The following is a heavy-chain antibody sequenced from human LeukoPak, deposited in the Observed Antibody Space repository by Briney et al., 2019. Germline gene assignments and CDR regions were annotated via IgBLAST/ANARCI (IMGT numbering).Heavy chain of an antibody. CDR1: GFTFSSYW. CDR3: ARDRVPQYSSSSRPTKY. CDR2: INSDGSST. D-gene: IGHD6-6*01. Sequence: GGSLRLSCAASGFTFSSYWMHWVRQAPGKGLVWVSRINSDGSSTSYADSVKGRFTISRDNAKNTLYLQMNSLRAEDTAVYYCARDRVPQYSSSSRPTKYWGQGTLVTVPS. J-gene: IGHJ4*02. V-gene: IGHV3-74*01.